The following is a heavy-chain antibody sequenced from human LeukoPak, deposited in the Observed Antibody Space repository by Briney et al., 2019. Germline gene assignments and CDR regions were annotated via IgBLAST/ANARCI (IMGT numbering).Heavy chain of an antibody. D-gene: IGHD3-3*01. CDR3: AKHSAHTIFGVGPPYLDF. Sequence: SETLSLTCAVYGGSFSGNYWNWIRQPPGKGLEWIGEINRSGTANYNPSIKGRVTIPVDTSQIQFSLKLRSVPAADTAIYYGAKHSAHTIFGVGPPYLDFWGKGTTVIVSS. CDR2: INRSGTA. J-gene: IGHJ6*03. CDR1: GGSFSGNY. V-gene: IGHV4-34*01.